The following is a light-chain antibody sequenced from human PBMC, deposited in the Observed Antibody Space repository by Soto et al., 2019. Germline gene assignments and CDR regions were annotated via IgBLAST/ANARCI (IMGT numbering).Light chain of an antibody. V-gene: IGKV4-1*01. CDR1: QSVLYSSNNKDY. Sequence: DIVMTQSPDSLAVSLGERATINCKSSQSVLYSSNNKDYVAWYQQKPGQPPKLLIYWASIRESGFPARFSDSRPGTNLTLTFSSLKAEDVAVYYCQPCDSLPYTFGQGTKLAIK. CDR2: WAS. CDR3: QPCDSLPYT. J-gene: IGKJ2*01.